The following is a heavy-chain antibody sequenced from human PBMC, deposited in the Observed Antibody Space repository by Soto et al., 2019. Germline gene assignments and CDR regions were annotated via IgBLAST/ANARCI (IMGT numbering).Heavy chain of an antibody. V-gene: IGHV1-69*13. D-gene: IGHD3-22*01. CDR3: ARDRYYDSSGYPGYFDY. CDR2: IIPIFGTA. CDR1: GGTFSSYA. Sequence: ASVKVSCKASGGTFSSYAISWVRQAPGQGLEWMGGIIPIFGTANYAQKFQGRVTITADESTSTAYMELSSLRSEDTAVYYCARDRYYDSSGYPGYFDYWGQGTLVTVSS. J-gene: IGHJ4*02.